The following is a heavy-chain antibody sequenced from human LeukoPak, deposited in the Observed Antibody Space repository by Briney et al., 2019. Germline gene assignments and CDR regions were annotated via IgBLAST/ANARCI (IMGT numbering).Heavy chain of an antibody. CDR2: ISGSGGST. CDR3: ARSDGYPRVRYYGMDV. D-gene: IGHD2-21*01. V-gene: IGHV3-23*01. CDR1: GFTFSSYA. Sequence: AGGSLRLSCAASGFTFSSYAMSWVRQAPGKGLEWVSAISGSGGSTYYADSVKGRFTISRDNSKNTLYLQMNSLRAEDTAVYYCARSDGYPRVRYYGMDVWGQGTTVTVSS. J-gene: IGHJ6*02.